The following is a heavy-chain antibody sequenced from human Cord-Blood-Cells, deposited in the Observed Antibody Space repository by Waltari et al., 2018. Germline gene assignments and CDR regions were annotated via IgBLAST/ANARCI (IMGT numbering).Heavy chain of an antibody. V-gene: IGHV4-39*01. Sequence: QLQLQESGPGLVKPSETLSLTCTVSGGSISSSSYYGGWIGQPPGKGLEWIGSIYYGGRTYYNPSLKSRVTISVDTSKNQFSLKLSSVTAADTAVYYCARRGQYYYDSSGYYYYFDYWGQGTLVTVSS. CDR3: ARRGQYYYDSSGYYYYFDY. D-gene: IGHD3-22*01. CDR1: GGSISSSSYY. CDR2: IYYGGRT. J-gene: IGHJ4*02.